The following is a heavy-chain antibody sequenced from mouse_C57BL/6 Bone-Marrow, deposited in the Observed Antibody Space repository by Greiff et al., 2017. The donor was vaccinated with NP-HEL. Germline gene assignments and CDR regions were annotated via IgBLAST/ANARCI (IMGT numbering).Heavy chain of an antibody. CDR2: IDPENGDT. J-gene: IGHJ4*01. Sequence: EVQLQQSGAELVRPGASVKLSCTASGFNIKDDYMHWVKQRPEQGLEWIGWIDPENGDTEYASKFQGKATITADTSSNTAYLQLSSLTSEDTAVYYCTVSTMVTTAGTDYAMDYWGQGTSVTVSS. CDR3: TVSTMVTTAGTDYAMDY. D-gene: IGHD2-2*01. CDR1: GFNIKDDY. V-gene: IGHV14-4*01.